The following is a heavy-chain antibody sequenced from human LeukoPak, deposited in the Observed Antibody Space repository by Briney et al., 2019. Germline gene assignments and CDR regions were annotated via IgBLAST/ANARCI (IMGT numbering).Heavy chain of an antibody. Sequence: GESLKISCKGSGYSFTSYWIGWVRQMPGKGLEWMGIIYPGDSNTRYSPSFQGQVTISADKSISTAYLQWSSLKASDTAMYYCARGPYGSGSYYDFDYWGQGTLVTVSS. V-gene: IGHV5-51*01. CDR2: IYPGDSNT. CDR1: GYSFTSYW. J-gene: IGHJ4*02. CDR3: ARGPYGSGSYYDFDY. D-gene: IGHD3-10*01.